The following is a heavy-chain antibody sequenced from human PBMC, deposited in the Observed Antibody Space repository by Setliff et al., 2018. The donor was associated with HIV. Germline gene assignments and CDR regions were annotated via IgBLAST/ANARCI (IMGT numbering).Heavy chain of an antibody. Sequence: SETLSLTCTVSGDSISTDYWTWIRQPPGKGLEWIGYIYNSASTSYNPSLDSRVTISVDTSRDQFSLNLRSVTAADTALYFCARLIHTGLLYFDYWGLGMLVTVSS. CDR3: ARLIHTGLLYFDY. CDR2: IYNSAST. D-gene: IGHD2-8*02. J-gene: IGHJ4*02. V-gene: IGHV4-4*09. CDR1: GDSISTDY.